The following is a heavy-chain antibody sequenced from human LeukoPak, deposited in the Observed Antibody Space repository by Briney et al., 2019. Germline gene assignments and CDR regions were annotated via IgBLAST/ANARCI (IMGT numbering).Heavy chain of an antibody. CDR2: ISHSGDNT. Sequence: GGSLRLSCAASGFTFSSYAMSWVRQAPGKRLEWVLAISHSGDNTYYADSVKGRFTFSRDNSKNTLYLQMNSLRAEDTAVYYCARDNVIVFRPYSSFDVWGQGTMVTVSS. CDR1: GFTFSSYA. V-gene: IGHV3-23*01. J-gene: IGHJ3*01. D-gene: IGHD3-16*02. CDR3: ARDNVIVFRPYSSFDV.